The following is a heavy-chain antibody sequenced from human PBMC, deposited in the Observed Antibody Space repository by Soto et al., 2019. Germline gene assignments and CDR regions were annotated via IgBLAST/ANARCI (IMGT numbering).Heavy chain of an antibody. CDR2: IYYSGST. J-gene: IGHJ3*02. CDR3: ARVRYCTNGVCRAAFDI. V-gene: IGHV4-39*01. CDR1: GGSISSVIYY. Sequence: PSETLSLTWTVSGGSISSVIYYWGWIRQPPGKGLEWIGSIYYSGSTYYNPSLKSRVTISVDTSKNQFSLKLSSVTAADTAVYYCARVRYCTNGVCRAAFDIWGQGTMVTVSS. D-gene: IGHD2-8*01.